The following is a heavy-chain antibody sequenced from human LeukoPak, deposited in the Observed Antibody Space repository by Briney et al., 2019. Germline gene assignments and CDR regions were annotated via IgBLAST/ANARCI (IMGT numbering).Heavy chain of an antibody. Sequence: ASVKVSCKASGYTFTGYYTHWVRQAPGQGLEWMGWINPNSGGTNYAQKFQGRVTMTRDTSISTAYMELSRLRSDDTAVYYCARDLTLRVVVPAYWGQGTLVTVSS. CDR2: INPNSGGT. J-gene: IGHJ4*02. D-gene: IGHD2-2*01. CDR1: GYTFTGYY. CDR3: ARDLTLRVVVPAY. V-gene: IGHV1-2*02.